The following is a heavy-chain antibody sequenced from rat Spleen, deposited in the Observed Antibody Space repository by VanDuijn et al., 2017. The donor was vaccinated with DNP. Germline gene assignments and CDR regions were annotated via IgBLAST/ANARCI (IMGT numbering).Heavy chain of an antibody. J-gene: IGHJ3*01. CDR1: GFTFSSFP. CDR2: ISTTGSRT. D-gene: IGHD1-4*01. Sequence: EVQLVESGGGLVQPGRSMKLSCATSGFTFSSFPMAWVRQAPEKGLEWVATISTTGSRTYYPDSVKGRFTISRDNAKSSLYLQMNSLKSEDTATYYCARRDYPVPAYWGQGTLVTVSS. CDR3: ARRDYPVPAY. V-gene: IGHV5-46*01.